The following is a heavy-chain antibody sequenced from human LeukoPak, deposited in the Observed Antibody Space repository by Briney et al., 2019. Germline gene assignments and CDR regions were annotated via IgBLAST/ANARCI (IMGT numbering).Heavy chain of an antibody. V-gene: IGHV1-2*06. J-gene: IGHJ3*02. CDR2: INPNSGGT. CDR3: ARVVAVDAFDI. D-gene: IGHD2-15*01. Sequence: AASVKVSCKASGYTFTGYYMHWVRQAPGQGLEWMGRINPNSGGTNYAQKFQGRVTMTRDTSISTAYMELRRLRSDDTAVYYCARVVAVDAFDIWGQGTMVTVSS. CDR1: GYTFTGYY.